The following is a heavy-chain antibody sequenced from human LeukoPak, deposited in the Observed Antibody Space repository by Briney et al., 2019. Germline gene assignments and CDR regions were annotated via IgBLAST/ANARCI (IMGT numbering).Heavy chain of an antibody. V-gene: IGHV3-23*01. Sequence: GGSLRLSCVASGFTFKNYAMAWVRQAPGKGLEWVSFISGNGDSTFYADSVKGRFTISRDNSKTTLYLQMNTLRAEDTAIYFCANDGGSDSGSFRHWGQGTLVTVSS. J-gene: IGHJ4*02. CDR3: ANDGGSDSGSFRH. CDR2: ISGNGDST. D-gene: IGHD3-10*01. CDR1: GFTFKNYA.